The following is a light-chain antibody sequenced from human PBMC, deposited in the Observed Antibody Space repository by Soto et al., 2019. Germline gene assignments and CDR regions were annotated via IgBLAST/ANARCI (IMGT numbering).Light chain of an antibody. CDR3: TSYSSGSTPWV. J-gene: IGLJ2*01. CDR1: SSDIGAFNY. CDR2: EVT. V-gene: IGLV2-14*01. Sequence: QPVLTQPASVSGTPGQSITISCTGTSSDIGAFNYVSWYQQHPGKAPKLIIYEVTSRPSGVSNRFSGSKSDNTASLTISGLQAEDEADYYCTSYSSGSTPWVFGGGTKLTVL.